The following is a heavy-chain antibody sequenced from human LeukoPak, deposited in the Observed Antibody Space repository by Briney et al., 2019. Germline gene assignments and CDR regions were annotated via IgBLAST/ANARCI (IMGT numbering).Heavy chain of an antibody. V-gene: IGHV3-23*01. J-gene: IGHJ4*02. CDR2: ISGSGGST. Sequence: RPGGSLRLSCAASGFTFSSYAMSWVRQAPGKGLEWVSAISGSGGSTYYADSVKGRFTISRDNSKNTLYLQMNSLRAEDTAVYYCAKDRGYSYGRYYFDYWGQGTLVTVSS. CDR3: AKDRGYSYGRYYFDY. D-gene: IGHD5-18*01. CDR1: GFTFSSYA.